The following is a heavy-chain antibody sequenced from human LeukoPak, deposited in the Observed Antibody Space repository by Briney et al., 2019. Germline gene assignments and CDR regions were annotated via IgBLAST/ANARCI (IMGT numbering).Heavy chain of an antibody. V-gene: IGHV1-24*01. Sequence: GASVKVSCKVSGYTLTELSMHWVRQAPGKGLEWMGGFDPEDGETIYAQKFQGRVTMTEDTSTDTAYMELSSLRSEDTAVYYCATPAEPLEWLGNSPAWGQGTLVTVSS. J-gene: IGHJ5*02. D-gene: IGHD3-3*01. CDR3: ATPAEPLEWLGNSPA. CDR1: GYTLTELS. CDR2: FDPEDGET.